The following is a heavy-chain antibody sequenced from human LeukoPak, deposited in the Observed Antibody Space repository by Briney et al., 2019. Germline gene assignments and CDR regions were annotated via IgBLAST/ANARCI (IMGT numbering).Heavy chain of an antibody. CDR1: GGTFSSYA. CDR2: IIPIFGTA. D-gene: IGHD3-22*01. CDR3: ARDRADSSGYYYRFDY. J-gene: IGHJ4*02. Sequence: GSSVKVSCKASGGTFSSYAISRVRQAPGQGLEWMGGIIPIFGTANYAQKFQGRVTITTDESTSTAYMELSSLRSEDTAVYYCARDRADSSGYYYRFDYWGQGTLVTVSS. V-gene: IGHV1-69*05.